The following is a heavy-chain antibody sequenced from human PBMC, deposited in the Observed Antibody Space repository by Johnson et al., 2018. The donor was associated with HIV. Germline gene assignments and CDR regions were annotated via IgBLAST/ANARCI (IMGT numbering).Heavy chain of an antibody. Sequence: VQLVESEGGLVQPGGSLRLSCGASGFIVSSNYMSWVRQAPGKGLEWVSVIYSGGSTYYADSVKGRFTISRDNSKNTLYLKMNSLRAEDRAVYYCARGGAHDAFDIWGQGTMVTVSS. V-gene: IGHV3-66*02. J-gene: IGHJ3*02. D-gene: IGHD3-16*01. CDR3: ARGGAHDAFDI. CDR2: IYSGGST. CDR1: GFIVSSNY.